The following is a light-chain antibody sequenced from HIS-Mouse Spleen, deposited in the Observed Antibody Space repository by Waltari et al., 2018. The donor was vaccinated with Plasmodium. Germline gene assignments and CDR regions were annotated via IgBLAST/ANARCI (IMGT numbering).Light chain of an antibody. J-gene: IGLJ3*02. Sequence: SYELTQPPSVSVSPGQTARITCSGDALPKKYAYWYQQKSGQAPVLVFYEDSQRPSGITEIFSGSSSGTMATLTISGAQVEDEADYYCYSTDSSGNHRVFGGGTKLTVL. CDR3: YSTDSSGNHRV. V-gene: IGLV3-10*01. CDR2: EDS. CDR1: ALPKKY.